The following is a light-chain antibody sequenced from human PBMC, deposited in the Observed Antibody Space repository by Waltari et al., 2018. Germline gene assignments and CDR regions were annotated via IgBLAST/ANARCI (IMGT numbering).Light chain of an antibody. CDR3: SSFVGANNLAWV. CDR1: SSDSGRYNS. Sequence: HSALTQPASVSGSPGQTVTISCTGTSSDSGRYNSVAWYQHHPDKVPKLIIYDVNNRPSGISDRFSASKSGDTASLTISGLRAEDEADYYCSSFVGANNLAWVFGGGTKVTV. V-gene: IGLV2-14*03. J-gene: IGLJ3*02. CDR2: DVN.